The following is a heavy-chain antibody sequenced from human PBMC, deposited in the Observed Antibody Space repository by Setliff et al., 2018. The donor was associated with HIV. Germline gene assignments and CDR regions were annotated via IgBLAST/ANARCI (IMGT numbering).Heavy chain of an antibody. CDR2: MNTDGSTT. CDR1: GFTFSSYW. J-gene: IGHJ4*02. D-gene: IGHD5-18*01. CDR3: ARVISGYSYGYDY. V-gene: IGHV3-74*01. Sequence: PGGSLRLSCAASGFTFSSYWMHWVRQAPGKGLVWVFGMNTDGSTTTYADSVKGRFTISRDNAKSTLYLQMNSLRAEDTAVYYCARVISGYSYGYDYWGQGTLVTVSS.